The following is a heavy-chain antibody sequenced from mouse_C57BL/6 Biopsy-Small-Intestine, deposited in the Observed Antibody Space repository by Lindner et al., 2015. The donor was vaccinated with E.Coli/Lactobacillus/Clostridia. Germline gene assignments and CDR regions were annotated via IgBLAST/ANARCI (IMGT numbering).Heavy chain of an antibody. CDR3: ARDLSAVTGVLGWSDP. Sequence: SVKVSCKASGYTFSNFAISWVRQAPGQGLEWMGWISGYSGNTKYAQKFQGRVTMTKDISTSTAYMELRSLKSDDTAVYYCARDLSAVTGVLGWSDPWGQGTPVTVSS. V-gene: IGHV1-84*02. J-gene: IGHJ4*01. CDR2: ISGYSGNT. D-gene: IGHD2-13*01. CDR1: GYTFSNFA.